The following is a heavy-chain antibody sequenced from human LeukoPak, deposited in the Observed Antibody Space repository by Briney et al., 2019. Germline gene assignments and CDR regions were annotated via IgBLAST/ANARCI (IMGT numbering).Heavy chain of an antibody. CDR2: ITSGGDYI. V-gene: IGHV3-21*01. CDR3: ARGHYDVLAASYKWIPDY. J-gene: IGHJ4*02. Sequence: GGSLRLSCAASGFTFNTFNMNWVRQAPGKGLEWVSSITSGGDYIYYADSVKGRFTTSRDNAKNSLSLQLNSLRVEDTAVYYCARGHYDVLAASYKWIPDYWGQGTLVTVSS. D-gene: IGHD3-9*01. CDR1: GFTFNTFN.